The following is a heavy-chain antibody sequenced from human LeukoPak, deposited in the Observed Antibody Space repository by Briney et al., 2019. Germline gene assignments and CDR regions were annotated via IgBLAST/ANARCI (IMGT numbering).Heavy chain of an antibody. D-gene: IGHD3-3*01. V-gene: IGHV3-74*01. J-gene: IGHJ4*02. Sequence: GGSLRLSCAASGFTFSSYWMHWVRQAPGKGLVWVSRINTDGSTTTYADSVKGRFTISRDNAKNTLYLQMNSLRAEDTAVYYCAREFGVAIDYWGQGTLVTVSS. CDR3: AREFGVAIDY. CDR1: GFTFSSYW. CDR2: INTDGSTT.